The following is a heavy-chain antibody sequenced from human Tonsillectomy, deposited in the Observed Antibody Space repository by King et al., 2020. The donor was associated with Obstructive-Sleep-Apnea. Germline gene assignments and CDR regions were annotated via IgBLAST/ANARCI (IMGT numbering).Heavy chain of an antibody. CDR3: ARDNHTSHWGVDY. CDR2: ISKDGSDK. Sequence: VQLVESGGGVVQPGRSLRPSCAAAGFTFSSYAMHWVRQPPGKGLEWVGAISKDGSDKYYADSVKGRFTISRDNSNNMLYLQMNSLRPDDTAVYYWARDNHTSHWGVDYWGQGTLVTVSS. D-gene: IGHD2-2*01. CDR1: GFTFSSYA. J-gene: IGHJ4*02. V-gene: IGHV3-30*04.